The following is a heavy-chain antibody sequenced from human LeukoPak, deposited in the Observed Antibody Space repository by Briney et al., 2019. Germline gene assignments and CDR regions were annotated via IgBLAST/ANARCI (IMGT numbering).Heavy chain of an antibody. CDR3: ASDISTKYSQGC. V-gene: IGHV3-30-3*01. J-gene: IGHJ4*02. CDR2: ISYDGNIK. Sequence: GGSLRLSCAASGFTFTHYAFHWVRQAPGKGLEWLSFISYDGNIKYYADSVKGRFTVSRDDSEITLYLQMNSLRTEDTALYYCASDISTKYSQGCWGKGTMVTVS. CDR1: GFTFTHYA. D-gene: IGHD5-18*01.